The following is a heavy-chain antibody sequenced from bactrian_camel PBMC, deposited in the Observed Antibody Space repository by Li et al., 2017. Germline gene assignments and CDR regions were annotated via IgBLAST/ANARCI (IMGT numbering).Heavy chain of an antibody. CDR3: AADGGLSDCSSSFQDCEYNF. CDR2: IDSDGTA. V-gene: IGHV3S63*01. Sequence: HVQLVESGGGSVQAGGSQRLSCSASGYTYKFYCIGWFREGPGKEREGVASIDSDGTAIYEDSAKGRFTVSQDSTKNTLFLQMNTLKPEDTGMYYCAADGGLSDCSSSFQDCEYNFWGRGTQVTVS. J-gene: IGHJ4*01. D-gene: IGHD1*01. CDR1: GYTYKFYC.